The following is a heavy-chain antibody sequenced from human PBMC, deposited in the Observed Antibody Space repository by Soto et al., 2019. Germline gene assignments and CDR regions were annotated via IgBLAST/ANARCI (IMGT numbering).Heavy chain of an antibody. CDR1: GFTFSTYD. J-gene: IGHJ4*02. CDR2: ISYDGSSK. CDR3: AKDGYHDNSGYFDFDY. D-gene: IGHD3-22*01. Sequence: QVQLVESGGGVVQPGRSLRLSCGASGFTFSTYDMHWVRRAPGKGLEWVAVISYDGSSKYYGDSVKGRFIISRDNSKNTLDLQMTSLRAEDTAVYYCAKDGYHDNSGYFDFDYWGQGALVTVSS. V-gene: IGHV3-30*18.